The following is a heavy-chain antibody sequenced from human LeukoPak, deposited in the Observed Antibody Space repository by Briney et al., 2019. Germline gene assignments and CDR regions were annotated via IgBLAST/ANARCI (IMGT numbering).Heavy chain of an antibody. J-gene: IGHJ3*02. CDR2: IWYDGSNK. CDR1: GFTFSTYG. Sequence: GGSLRLSCAASGFTFSTYGIHWVRQAPGKGLEWVAVIWYDGSNKYYGDSVKGRFTISRDDSKNTLYLQMNSLRAEDTAVYYCARARDNSGRDGFDIWGQGTMVTVSS. V-gene: IGHV3-33*01. D-gene: IGHD6-19*01. CDR3: ARARDNSGRDGFDI.